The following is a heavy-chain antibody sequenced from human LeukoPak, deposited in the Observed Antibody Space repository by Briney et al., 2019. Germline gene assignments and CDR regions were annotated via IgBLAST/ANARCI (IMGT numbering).Heavy chain of an antibody. CDR1: GYTFTSYG. D-gene: IGHD3-10*01. J-gene: IGHJ6*03. CDR3: ARGTMVRGGYYYYYYMDV. Sequence: ASVKVSCKASGYTFTSYGISWVRQAPGQGLEWMGWMNPNSGNTGYAQKFQGRVTMTRNTSISTAYMELSSLRSEDTAVYYCARGTMVRGGYYYYYYMDVWGKGTTVTISS. CDR2: MNPNSGNT. V-gene: IGHV1-8*02.